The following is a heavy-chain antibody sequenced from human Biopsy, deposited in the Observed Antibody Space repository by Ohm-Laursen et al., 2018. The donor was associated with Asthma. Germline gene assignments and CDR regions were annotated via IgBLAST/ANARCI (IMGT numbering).Heavy chain of an antibody. Sequence: TTQTLTLTCSFSGFSLRTPGVGVGWIRQSPGKALEWLALIYWDDYNLFRPSLKRRLTITKDPSKNQVVLTMTKMDPVDSGTYYCAVSQDSGFDDHSPSWFDPWGQGTLVTVSS. CDR1: GFSLRTPGVG. J-gene: IGHJ5*02. CDR3: AVSQDSGFDDHSPSWFDP. V-gene: IGHV2-5*02. CDR2: IYWDDYN. D-gene: IGHD3-9*01.